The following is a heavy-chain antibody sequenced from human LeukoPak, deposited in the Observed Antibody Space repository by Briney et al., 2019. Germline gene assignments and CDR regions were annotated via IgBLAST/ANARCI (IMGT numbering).Heavy chain of an antibody. CDR2: INHSGST. V-gene: IGHV4-34*01. Sequence: KPSETLSLTCAVYGGSFSGYYWSWIRQPPGKGLEWIGEINHSGSTNYNPSLKSRVTISVDTSKNQFSLKLSSVTAADTAVYYCARGLNYDFWSGYHYPYYYYYMDAWGKGTTVTVSS. CDR1: GGSFSGYY. J-gene: IGHJ6*03. D-gene: IGHD3-3*01. CDR3: ARGLNYDFWSGYHYPYYYYYMDA.